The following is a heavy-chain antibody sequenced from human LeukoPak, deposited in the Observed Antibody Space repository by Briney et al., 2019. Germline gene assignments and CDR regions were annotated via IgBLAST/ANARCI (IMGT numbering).Heavy chain of an antibody. CDR3: ATQFYCSGGSCYYYYMDV. CDR2: IIPIFGTA. Sequence: SVKVSCKASGGTFSSYAISWVRQAPGQGLEWMGGIIPIFGTANYAQKFQGRVTITTDESTSTAYMELSSLRSEVTAVYYCATQFYCSGGSCYYYYMDVWGKGTTVTVSS. CDR1: GGTFSSYA. D-gene: IGHD2-15*01. J-gene: IGHJ6*03. V-gene: IGHV1-69*05.